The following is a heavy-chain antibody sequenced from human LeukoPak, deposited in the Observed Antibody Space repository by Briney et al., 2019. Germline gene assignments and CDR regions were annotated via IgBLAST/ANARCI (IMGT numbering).Heavy chain of an antibody. Sequence: ASVKVSCTASGYTFTSHGISWVRQAPGQGLEWMGWISTYNGNTNYAQKLQGRVSMTTDTSTSTAYMELRSLRSDDTAVYYCARDSPTYYDFWSGYTHDAFDIWGQGTMVTVSS. CDR1: GYTFTSHG. V-gene: IGHV1-18*01. J-gene: IGHJ3*02. CDR3: ARDSPTYYDFWSGYTHDAFDI. CDR2: ISTYNGNT. D-gene: IGHD3-3*01.